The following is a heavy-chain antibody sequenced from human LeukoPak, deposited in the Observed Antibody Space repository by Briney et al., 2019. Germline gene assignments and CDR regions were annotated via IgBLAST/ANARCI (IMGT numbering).Heavy chain of an antibody. J-gene: IGHJ4*02. CDR3: ARSPYDSSGDFDY. V-gene: IGHV3-20*01. Sequence: GGSLRPSCAASGFTFDDYGMSWVRQAPGKGLEWVSGINWNGGSTGYADSVKGRFTISRDNAKNSLYLQMNSLRAEDTALYHCARSPYDSSGDFDYWGQGTLVTVSS. D-gene: IGHD3-22*01. CDR1: GFTFDDYG. CDR2: INWNGGST.